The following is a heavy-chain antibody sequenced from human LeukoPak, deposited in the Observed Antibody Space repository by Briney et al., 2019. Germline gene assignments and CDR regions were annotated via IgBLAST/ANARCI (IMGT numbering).Heavy chain of an antibody. D-gene: IGHD2-15*01. CDR2: MYSGGST. J-gene: IGHJ4*02. Sequence: QPGGSLRLSCAASGFTVSSYYMTWVRQAPGKGLEWVSVMYSGGSTYYADSVKGRVAISRDNSQNTVFLQMNSVRVEDTAVYYCAGEGIPYCFDYWGQGTLVTVSS. CDR3: AGEGIPYCFDY. V-gene: IGHV3-66*01. CDR1: GFTVSSYY.